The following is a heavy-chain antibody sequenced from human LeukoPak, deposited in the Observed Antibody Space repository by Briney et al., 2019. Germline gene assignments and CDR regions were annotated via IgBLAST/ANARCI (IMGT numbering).Heavy chain of an antibody. Sequence: GESLKISCKASGYNFSNFWIGWVRQMPGKGLEWMGIIYPGDSDTRYSPSFQGQVTISADKSISTAYLQWSSLKASDTAMYYCARSATLDIWGQGTTVTVSS. J-gene: IGHJ3*02. CDR2: IYPGDSDT. D-gene: IGHD2-15*01. V-gene: IGHV5-51*01. CDR3: ARSATLDI. CDR1: GYNFSNFW.